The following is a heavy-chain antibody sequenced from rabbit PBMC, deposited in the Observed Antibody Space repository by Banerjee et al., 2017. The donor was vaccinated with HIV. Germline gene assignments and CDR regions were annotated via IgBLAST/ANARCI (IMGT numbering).Heavy chain of an antibody. CDR1: GFSLSSNYY. CDR3: ARSRDGGFDL. D-gene: IGHD2-1*01. CDR2: IYAGSTGDT. J-gene: IGHJ4*01. Sequence: QEQLEESGGDLVKPGASLTLTCTASGFSLSSNYYMCWVRQAPGKGLEWIACIYAGSTGDTYYASWAKGRITISSDNAQNTVDLQMNSLTAADTATYFCARSRDGGFDLWGPGTLVTVS. V-gene: IGHV1S45*01.